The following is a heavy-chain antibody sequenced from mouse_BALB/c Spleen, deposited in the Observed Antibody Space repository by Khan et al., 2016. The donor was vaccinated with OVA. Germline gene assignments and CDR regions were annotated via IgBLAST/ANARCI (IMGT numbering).Heavy chain of an antibody. Sequence: QVQLQQSGAELAKPGASVKMSCKASGYTFTSYWMHWVKQRPGQGLEWIGYINPSTGYTEYNQRFKDKATLTADKSSSTAYMQLSSLTSEESAVXYCAIHGSSSAWLTYWGQGTLVTVSA. V-gene: IGHV1-7*01. J-gene: IGHJ3*01. D-gene: IGHD1-1*01. CDR2: INPSTGYT. CDR1: GYTFTSYW. CDR3: AIHGSSSAWLTY.